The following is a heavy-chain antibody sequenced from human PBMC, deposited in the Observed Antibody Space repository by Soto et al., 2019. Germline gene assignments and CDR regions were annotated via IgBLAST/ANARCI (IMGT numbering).Heavy chain of an antibody. V-gene: IGHV1-3*01. CDR1: GYTFTHYA. CDR2: INAGNGNT. D-gene: IGHD3-22*01. Sequence: VQLVQSGAEVKKPGASVKISCKASGYTFTHYAMHWVRQAPGQRLEWLGWINAGNGNTKYSQKFQGRLTITGDSFASTAYMELSSLRSEDTAVHYCASVTNLIVGNAFNIWGQGTMVTVSS. J-gene: IGHJ3*02. CDR3: ASVTNLIVGNAFNI.